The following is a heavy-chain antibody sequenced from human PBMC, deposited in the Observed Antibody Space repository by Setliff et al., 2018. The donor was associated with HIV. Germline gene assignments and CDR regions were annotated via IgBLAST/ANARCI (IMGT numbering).Heavy chain of an antibody. J-gene: IGHJ4*02. CDR3: AKVPYVEQQLAFFDY. D-gene: IGHD6-13*01. CDR1: GFTFSSYA. V-gene: IGHV3-23*01. CDR2: ISGSGGST. Sequence: GESLRLSCAASGFTFSSYAMSWVRQAPGKGLEWVSAISGSGGSTYYADSVKGRFTISRDNSKNTLYLQMNSLRAEDTAVYYCAKVPYVEQQLAFFDYWGQGTLVTVPQ.